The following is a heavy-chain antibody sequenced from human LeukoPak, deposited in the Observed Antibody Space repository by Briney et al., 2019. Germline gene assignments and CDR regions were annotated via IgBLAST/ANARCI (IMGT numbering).Heavy chain of an antibody. D-gene: IGHD3-3*01. V-gene: IGHV1-18*01. CDR2: ISAYNGNT. J-gene: IGHJ1*01. CDR1: GYTFTSYG. Sequence: ASVKVSCKASGYTFTSYGISWVRQAPGQGLEWMGWISAYNGNTNYAQKLQGRVTMTTDTSTSTAYMELSSLRSEDTAVYYCAANSYDFWSGYYTGFYFQHWGQGTLVTVSS. CDR3: AANSYDFWSGYYTGFYFQH.